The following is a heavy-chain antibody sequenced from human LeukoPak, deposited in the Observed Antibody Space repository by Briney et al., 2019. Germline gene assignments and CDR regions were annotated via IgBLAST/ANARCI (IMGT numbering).Heavy chain of an antibody. J-gene: IGHJ4*02. Sequence: ASVKVSCKASGYTLTGYYMHWVRQAPGQGLEWMGWINPNSGGTNYAQKFQGRVTMTRDTSISTAYMELSRLRSDDTAVYYCARVPHSSSWQPTDYWGQGTLVTVSS. CDR2: INPNSGGT. CDR3: ARVPHSSSWQPTDY. V-gene: IGHV1-2*02. D-gene: IGHD6-13*01. CDR1: GYTLTGYY.